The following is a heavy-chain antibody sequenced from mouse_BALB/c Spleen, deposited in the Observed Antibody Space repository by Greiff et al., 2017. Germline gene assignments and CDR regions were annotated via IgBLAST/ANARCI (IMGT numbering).Heavy chain of an antibody. CDR2: INPSTGYT. CDR3: ARQYGNYDYFDY. CDR1: GYTFTSYW. J-gene: IGHJ2*01. Sequence: QVQLKESGAELAKPGASVKMSCKASGYTFTSYWMHWVKQRPGQGLEWIGYINPSTGYTEYNQKFKDKATLTADKSSSTAYMQLSSLTSEDSAVYYCARQYGNYDYFDYWGQGTTLTVSS. D-gene: IGHD2-10*02. V-gene: IGHV1-7*01.